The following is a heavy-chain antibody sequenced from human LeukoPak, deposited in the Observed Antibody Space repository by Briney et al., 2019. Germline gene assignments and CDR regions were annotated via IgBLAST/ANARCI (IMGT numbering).Heavy chain of an antibody. Sequence: ASAKVSCKASGYTFTSYDINWVRQATGQGLEWMGWMNPNSGNTGYAQKFQGRVTITRNTSISTAYMELSSLRSEDTAVYYCARGGIHDFWSGYYRYEYYFDYWGQGTLVTLSS. CDR1: GYTFTSYD. CDR3: ARGGIHDFWSGYYRYEYYFDY. CDR2: MNPNSGNT. V-gene: IGHV1-8*03. J-gene: IGHJ4*02. D-gene: IGHD3-3*01.